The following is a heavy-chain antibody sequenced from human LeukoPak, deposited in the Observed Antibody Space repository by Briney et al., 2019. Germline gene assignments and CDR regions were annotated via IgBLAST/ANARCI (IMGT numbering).Heavy chain of an antibody. CDR2: VKSKTDGGTT. V-gene: IGHV3-15*01. CDR1: AFTFSNAW. Sequence: PGGSLRLSCAASAFTFSNAWMSWVRQAPGKGLEWVGRVKSKTDGGTTDYAAPVKGRFTISRDDSKNTPYLQMNSLKTEDTAVYYCTTYCSGDSCYGADYWGQGTLVTVSS. CDR3: TTYCSGDSCYGADY. J-gene: IGHJ4*02. D-gene: IGHD2-15*01.